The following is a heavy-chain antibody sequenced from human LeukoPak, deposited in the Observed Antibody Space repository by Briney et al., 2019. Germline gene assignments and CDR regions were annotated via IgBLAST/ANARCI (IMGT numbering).Heavy chain of an antibody. D-gene: IGHD5-18*01. J-gene: IGHJ4*02. CDR3: AKDVREYSYGLFDY. CDR1: GFTFSSYE. V-gene: IGHV3-48*03. CDR2: ISSSGSTI. Sequence: GGSLRLSCAASGFTFSSYEMNWVRQAPGKGLEWVSYISSSGSTIYYADSVKGRFTISRDNAKNSLYLQMNSLRAEDTAVYYCAKDVREYSYGLFDYWGQGTLVTVSS.